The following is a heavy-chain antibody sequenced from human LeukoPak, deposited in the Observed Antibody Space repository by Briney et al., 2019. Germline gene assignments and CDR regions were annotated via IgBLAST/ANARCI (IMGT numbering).Heavy chain of an antibody. CDR2: IYTSGST. V-gene: IGHV4-4*07. D-gene: IGHD3-3*01. J-gene: IGHJ6*03. CDR1: GGSISSYY. Sequence: SETLSLTCTVSGGSISSYYWSWIRQPAGKGLEWIGRIYTSGSTNYNPSLKSRVTISVDTSKNQFSLKLSSVTAADTAVYYCRALEWKNYYYYYMDVWGKGTTVTVSS. CDR3: RALEWKNYYYYYMDV.